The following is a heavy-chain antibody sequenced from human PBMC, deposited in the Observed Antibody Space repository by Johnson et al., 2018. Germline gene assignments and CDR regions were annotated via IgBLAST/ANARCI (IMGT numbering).Heavy chain of an antibody. J-gene: IGHJ5*02. D-gene: IGHD2-21*01. Sequence: QVQLVQSGGGLVQPGGSVRLSCKASGFSFSDYYIRWIRQSPEKGLEWFSFISGIGTPIFYAEAVKGRVTISRDNAKHSLFRQMDRLRIEDTDVYYCARIVTDKQVPTGWFDPWGQGTLVTVSS. CDR1: GFSFSDYY. CDR3: ARIVTDKQVPTGWFDP. CDR2: ISGIGTPI. V-gene: IGHV3-11*04.